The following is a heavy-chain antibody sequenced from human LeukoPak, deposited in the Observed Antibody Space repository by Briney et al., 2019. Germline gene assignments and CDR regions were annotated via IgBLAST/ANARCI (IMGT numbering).Heavy chain of an antibody. CDR3: ARVGNYGSGSYLLY. V-gene: IGHV1-2*02. J-gene: IGHJ4*02. CDR1: GYTFTDYY. Sequence: ASVKVSCKASGYTFTDYYMHWVRQAPGQGLEWMGWINPNSGGTNYAQKFQGRVTMTRDTSISTAYMELSRLRSDDTAEYYCARVGNYGSGSYLLYWGQGTLVTVSS. D-gene: IGHD3-10*01. CDR2: INPNSGGT.